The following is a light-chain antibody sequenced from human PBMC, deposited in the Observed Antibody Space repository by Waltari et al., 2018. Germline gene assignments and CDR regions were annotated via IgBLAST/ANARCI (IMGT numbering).Light chain of an antibody. CDR1: QSLLHSNGYNC. Sequence: DIVMTQSPLSLPVTPGEPASISCRSSQSLLHSNGYNCLDWYLQKPGQSPQLLIYLNSNRDSGVPDRFSGSGSGTDFTLKISRMEAEDVGVYNCMQTLQTPPFGGGTKVEIK. J-gene: IGKJ4*01. CDR2: LNS. CDR3: MQTLQTPP. V-gene: IGKV2-28*01.